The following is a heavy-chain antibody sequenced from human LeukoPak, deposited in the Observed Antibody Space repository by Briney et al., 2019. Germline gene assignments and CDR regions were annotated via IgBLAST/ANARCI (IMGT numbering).Heavy chain of an antibody. CDR2: INPNSGGT. V-gene: IGHV1-2*02. Sequence: GASVKVSCKASGYTFTGYHMHWVRQAPGQGLEWMGWINPNSGGTNYAQKFQGRVTMTRDTSISTAYMELSRLRSDDTAVYYCARDTPRPVPRGFEYWGQGTLVTVAS. CDR1: GYTFTGYH. J-gene: IGHJ4*02. CDR3: ARDTPRPVPRGFEY.